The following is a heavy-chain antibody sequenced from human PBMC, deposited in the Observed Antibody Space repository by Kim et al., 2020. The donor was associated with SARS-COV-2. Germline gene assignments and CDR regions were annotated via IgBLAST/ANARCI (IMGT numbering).Heavy chain of an antibody. CDR3: ARDKGPLGDLYDY. V-gene: IGHV1-69*13. J-gene: IGHJ4*02. D-gene: IGHD1-26*01. CDR2: IIPIFGTA. CDR1: GGTFSSYA. Sequence: SVKVSCKASGGTFSSYAISWVRQAPGQGLEWMGGIIPIFGTANYAQKFQGRVTITADESTTTAYMELSSLRSEDTAVYYCARDKGPLGDLYDYWGQGTLVTVSS.